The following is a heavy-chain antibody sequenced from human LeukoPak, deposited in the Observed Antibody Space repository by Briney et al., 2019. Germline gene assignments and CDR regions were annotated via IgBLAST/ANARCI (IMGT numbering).Heavy chain of an antibody. D-gene: IGHD4-23*01. CDR3: ARSGDYGGNAYYFDY. CDR1: GYSFPNYW. V-gene: IGHV5-51*01. CDR2: IYPGDSDT. Sequence: GESLKISCQASGYSFPNYWIGWVRQMPGKGLEWMGIIYPGDSDTRYSPSFQGQVTISADKSTSTAYLQWSSLKASDTAMYYCARSGDYGGNAYYFDYWGQGTLVTVSS. J-gene: IGHJ4*02.